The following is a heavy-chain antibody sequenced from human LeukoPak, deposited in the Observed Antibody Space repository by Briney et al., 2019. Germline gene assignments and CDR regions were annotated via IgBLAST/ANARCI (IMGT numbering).Heavy chain of an antibody. V-gene: IGHV3-48*01. Sequence: GGSLRLSCAASGFTFSSYSMNWVRQAPGKGLEWVSYISSSSSTIYYADSVKGRFTISRDNAKNSLYLQMNSLRAEDTAVYYCARLSIAAASGFDYWGQGTLVTVSS. J-gene: IGHJ4*02. CDR2: ISSSSSTI. CDR1: GFTFSSYS. CDR3: ARLSIAAASGFDY. D-gene: IGHD6-13*01.